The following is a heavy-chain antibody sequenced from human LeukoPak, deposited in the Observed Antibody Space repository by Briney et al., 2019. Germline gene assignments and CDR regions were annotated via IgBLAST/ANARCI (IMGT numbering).Heavy chain of an antibody. V-gene: IGHV4-30-4*08. J-gene: IGHJ4*02. CDR1: GGSISSGGYY. Sequence: SQTLSLTCTVSGGSISSGGYYWSWIRQHPGKGLAWVGYIYYSGSTYYNPSLKSRVTISVDTSKNQFSLKLSSVTAADTAVYYCAREVAVAGKGDYYFDYWGQGTLVTVSS. D-gene: IGHD6-19*01. CDR3: AREVAVAGKGDYYFDY. CDR2: IYYSGST.